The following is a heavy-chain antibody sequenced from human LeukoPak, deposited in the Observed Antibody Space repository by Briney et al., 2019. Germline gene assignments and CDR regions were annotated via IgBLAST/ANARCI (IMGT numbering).Heavy chain of an antibody. J-gene: IGHJ5*02. Sequence: PSQTLSLTCTVSGGSISSGGYYCSWIRQHPGKGLEWIGYIYYSGSTYYNPSLKSRVTISVDTSKNQFSLKLSSVTAAGTAVYYCARVSYGDYANWFDPWGQGTLVTVSS. V-gene: IGHV4-31*03. CDR3: ARVSYGDYANWFDP. CDR1: GGSISSGGYY. CDR2: IYYSGST. D-gene: IGHD4-17*01.